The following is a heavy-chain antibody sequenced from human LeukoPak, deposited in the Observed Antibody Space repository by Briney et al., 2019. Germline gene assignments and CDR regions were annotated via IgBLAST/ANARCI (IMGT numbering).Heavy chain of an antibody. CDR3: AGAAAGPHWFDP. CDR2: IYYSGST. Sequence: SETLSLTCTVSGGSISSYYWSWIRQPPGKGLEWIGYIYYSGSTNYNPSLKSRVTISVDTSKNQFSLKLSSVTAADTAVYYCAGAAAGPHWFDPRGPGNPGHRLL. CDR1: GGSISSYY. J-gene: IGHJ5*02. V-gene: IGHV4-59*01. D-gene: IGHD6-13*01.